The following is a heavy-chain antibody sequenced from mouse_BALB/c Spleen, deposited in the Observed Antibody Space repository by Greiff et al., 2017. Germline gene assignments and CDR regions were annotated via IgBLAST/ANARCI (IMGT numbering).Heavy chain of an antibody. CDR3: ARDLYGNYGGYAMDY. V-gene: IGHV2-6-7*01. CDR2: IWGDGST. J-gene: IGHJ4*01. Sequence: VQLQESGPGLVAPSQSLSITCTVSGFSLTGYGVNWVRQPPGKGLEWLGMIWGDGSTDYNSALKSRLSISKDNSKSQVFLKMNSLQTDDTARYYCARDLYGNYGGYAMDYWGQGTSVTVSS. CDR1: GFSLTGYG. D-gene: IGHD2-1*01.